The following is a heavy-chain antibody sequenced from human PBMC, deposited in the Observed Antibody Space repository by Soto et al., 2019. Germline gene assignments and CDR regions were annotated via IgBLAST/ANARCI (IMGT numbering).Heavy chain of an antibody. J-gene: IGHJ3*02. CDR2: IIPIFGTI. CDR3: ARGWLTWVTGAVGGAFDI. Sequence: QVQLVQSGTEVRKPGSSVKVSCKASGGTFDSNAISWVRLAPGQGLEWMGGIIPIFGTINNAQKFQDRVTITADEFANIGYMALSLLRTEDTAIYYCARGWLTWVTGAVGGAFDIWGQGTLVTVSA. CDR1: GGTFDSNA. V-gene: IGHV1-69*12. D-gene: IGHD2-15*01.